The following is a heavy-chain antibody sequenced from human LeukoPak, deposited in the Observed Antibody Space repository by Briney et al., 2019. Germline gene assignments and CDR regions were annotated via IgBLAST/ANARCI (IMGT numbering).Heavy chain of an antibody. V-gene: IGHV3-48*03. D-gene: IGHD3-3*01. J-gene: IGHJ4*02. Sequence: GGPLRLSCAASGFTFSSYEMNWVRQAPGKGLEWVSYISSSGSTIYYADSVKGRFTISRDNAKNSLYLQMNSLRAEDTAVYYCARGDFGVVINHPYYFDYWGQGTLVTVSS. CDR1: GFTFSSYE. CDR2: ISSSGSTI. CDR3: ARGDFGVVINHPYYFDY.